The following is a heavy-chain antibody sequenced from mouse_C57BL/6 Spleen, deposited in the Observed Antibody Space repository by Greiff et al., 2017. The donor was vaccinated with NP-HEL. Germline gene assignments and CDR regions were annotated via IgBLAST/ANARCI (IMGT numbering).Heavy chain of an antibody. D-gene: IGHD1-1*01. CDR1: GYTFTDYD. J-gene: IGHJ3*01. Sequence: VQLQQSGAELVRPGASVTLSCKASGYTFTDYDMHWVKQTPVHGLEWIGAIDPETGGTAYTQKFKGKAILTADKSSSTAYMELRSLTSEDSAVYYTTSLSYYGSSGFAYWRQGTLVTVSA. V-gene: IGHV1-15*01. CDR3: TSLSYYGSSGFAY. CDR2: IDPETGGT.